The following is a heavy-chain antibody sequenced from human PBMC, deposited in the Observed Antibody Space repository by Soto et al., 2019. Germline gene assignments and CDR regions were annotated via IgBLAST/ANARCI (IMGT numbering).Heavy chain of an antibody. V-gene: IGHV3-30-3*01. Sequence: QVQLVESGGGVVQPGNSLRLSCAASGFTFSNYAMHWVRQPPGKGLEWVAVISYDGSNKFYADSVKGRFTISRDNSQNTLYLQMNSLRAEDTAVYSCAREDYGAHYFDYWGQGTLITVSS. D-gene: IGHD4-17*01. CDR3: AREDYGAHYFDY. J-gene: IGHJ4*02. CDR2: ISYDGSNK. CDR1: GFTFSNYA.